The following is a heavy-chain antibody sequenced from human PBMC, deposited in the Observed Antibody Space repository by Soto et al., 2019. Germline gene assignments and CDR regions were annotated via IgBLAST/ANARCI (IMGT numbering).Heavy chain of an antibody. CDR3: ARGYSYTQPVFDY. J-gene: IGHJ4*02. D-gene: IGHD5-18*01. Sequence: PGGSLRLSCAACGFTVSNNYMTWVRQAPGKGLEWVSFIYRSGSTYYADSVKGRFTISRDNFKNTLYLQMNSLRAEDTAVYYCARGYSYTQPVFDYWGLGTLVTVSS. CDR2: IYRSGST. CDR1: GFTVSNNY. V-gene: IGHV3-53*01.